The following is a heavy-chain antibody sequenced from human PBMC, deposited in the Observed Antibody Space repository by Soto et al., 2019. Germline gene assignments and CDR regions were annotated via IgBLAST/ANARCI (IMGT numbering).Heavy chain of an antibody. CDR1: GYTFTSYA. V-gene: IGHV1-3*01. D-gene: IGHD6-13*01. Sequence: AAVKVSCKASGYTFTSYAMHWVRQAPGQRLEWMGWINAGNGNTKYSQKFQGRVTITRDTSASTAYMELSSLRSEDTAVYYCARDGKQLNWFDPRSQRTLVPVSS. J-gene: IGHJ5*02. CDR3: ARDGKQLNWFDP. CDR2: INAGNGNT.